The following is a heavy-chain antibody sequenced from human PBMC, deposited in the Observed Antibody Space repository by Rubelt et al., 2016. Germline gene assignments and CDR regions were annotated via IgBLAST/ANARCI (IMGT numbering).Heavy chain of an antibody. V-gene: IGHV4-61*01. CDR3: ARDQAIGSGSYFRSAGN. Sequence: QVQLQESGPGLVKPSETLSLTCTVSGGSVSSGSYYWSWIRQPPGKGLAWIGYIYYSGRTNYNPSLKSRVPISVDTSKNQFSLKLSAGSAGETAVYYCARDQAIGSGSYFRSAGNWGQGTLGTVSS. D-gene: IGHD1-26*01. J-gene: IGHJ4*02. CDR1: GGSVSSGSYY. CDR2: IYYSGRT.